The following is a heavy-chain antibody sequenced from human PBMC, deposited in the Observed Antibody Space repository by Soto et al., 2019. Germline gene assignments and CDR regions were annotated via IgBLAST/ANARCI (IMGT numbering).Heavy chain of an antibody. CDR3: ARGSRLDYDSSGSSLNWFDP. J-gene: IGHJ5*02. CDR1: GGSFSGYY. V-gene: IGHV4-34*01. CDR2: INHSGST. D-gene: IGHD3-22*01. Sequence: PSETLSLTCAVYGGSFSGYYWSWIRQPPGKGLGWIGEINHSGSTNYNPSLKSRVTISVDTSKNQFSLKLSSVTAADTAVYYCARGSRLDYDSSGSSLNWFDPWGQGTLVTVSS.